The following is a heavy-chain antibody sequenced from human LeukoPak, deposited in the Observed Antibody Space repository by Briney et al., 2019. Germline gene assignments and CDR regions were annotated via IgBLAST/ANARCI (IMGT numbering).Heavy chain of an antibody. Sequence: GGSLRLSCAASGFTFSSYAMSWVRQAPGMGLEWVSSIGSSGDITYYADSVKGRFTISRDNSKNTLYLQMNSLRAEDTAVYYCAKDVDNGDYVVYWGQGTLVTVSS. CDR1: GFTFSSYA. CDR3: AKDVDNGDYVVY. D-gene: IGHD4-17*01. V-gene: IGHV3-23*01. J-gene: IGHJ4*02. CDR2: IGSSGDIT.